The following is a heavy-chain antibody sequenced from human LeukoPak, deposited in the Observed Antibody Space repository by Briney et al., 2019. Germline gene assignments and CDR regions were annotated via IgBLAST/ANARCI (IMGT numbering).Heavy chain of an antibody. Sequence: SQTLSLTFAISGDSVSSNSAAWNWIRQSPSRGLEWLGRTYYRSKWYNDYAVSVKSRITINPDTSKNQLSLQLNSVTPEDTAVYYCAKGIAVPGTVSGHFDYWGQGTLVTVSS. V-gene: IGHV6-1*01. J-gene: IGHJ4*02. CDR2: TYYRSKWYN. CDR1: GDSVSSNSAA. CDR3: AKGIAVPGTVSGHFDY. D-gene: IGHD6-19*01.